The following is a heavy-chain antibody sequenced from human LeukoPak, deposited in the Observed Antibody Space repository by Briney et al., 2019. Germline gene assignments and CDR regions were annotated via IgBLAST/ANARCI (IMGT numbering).Heavy chain of an antibody. J-gene: IGHJ6*03. Sequence: GGSLRLSCAASGFTFSSYAMHWVRQAPGKGLEWVAVISYDGSNKYCADSVKGRFTISRDNSKNTLYLQMNSLRAEDTAVYYCARGQQVVFGDYYYMDVWGKGTTVTVSS. V-gene: IGHV3-30*04. CDR2: ISYDGSNK. CDR1: GFTFSSYA. CDR3: ARGQQVVFGDYYYMDV. D-gene: IGHD6-13*01.